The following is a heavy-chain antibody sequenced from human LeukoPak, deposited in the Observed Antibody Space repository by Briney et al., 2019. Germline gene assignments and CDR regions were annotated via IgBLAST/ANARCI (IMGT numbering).Heavy chain of an antibody. Sequence: GGSLRLSCAASGFTFRNYLMNWVRQAPGKGLEWVSAISGSGGSTYYADSVKGRFTISRDNSKNTLYLQMNSLRAEDTAVYYCAKDKMSQLWFGEPFDYWGQGTLVTVSS. CDR1: GFTFRNYL. CDR3: AKDKMSQLWFGEPFDY. J-gene: IGHJ4*02. CDR2: ISGSGGST. D-gene: IGHD3-10*01. V-gene: IGHV3-23*01.